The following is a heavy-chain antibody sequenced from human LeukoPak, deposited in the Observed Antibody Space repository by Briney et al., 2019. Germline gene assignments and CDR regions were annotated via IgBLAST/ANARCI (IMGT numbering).Heavy chain of an antibody. CDR1: GGSISSYY. CDR3: GANPKYCSGGSCRNRRYL. CDR2: IYYSGST. J-gene: IGHJ2*01. D-gene: IGHD2-15*01. Sequence: PSETLSLTCTVSGGSISSYYWSWIRQPPGKGLEWIGYIYYSGSTNYNPSLKSRVTISVDRSKNQFSLKLSSVTAADTAVYYCGANPKYCSGGSCRNRRYLWGRGTLVTVSS. V-gene: IGHV4-59*12.